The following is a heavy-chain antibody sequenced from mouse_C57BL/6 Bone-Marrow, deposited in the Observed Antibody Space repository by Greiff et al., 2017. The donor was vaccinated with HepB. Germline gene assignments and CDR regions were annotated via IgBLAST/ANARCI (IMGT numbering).Heavy chain of an antibody. Sequence: QVQLKQSGPGLVAPSQSLSITCTVSGFSLTSYAISWVRQPPGKGLEWLGVIWTGGGTNYNSALKSRLSISKDNSKSQVFLKMNSLQTDDTARYYCASQLTGTPYYYAMDYWGQGTSVTVSS. CDR2: IWTGGGT. D-gene: IGHD4-1*01. V-gene: IGHV2-9-1*01. J-gene: IGHJ4*01. CDR3: ASQLTGTPYYYAMDY. CDR1: GFSLTSYA.